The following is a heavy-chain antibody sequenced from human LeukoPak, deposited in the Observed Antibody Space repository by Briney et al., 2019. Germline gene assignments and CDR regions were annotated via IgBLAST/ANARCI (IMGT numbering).Heavy chain of an antibody. V-gene: IGHV1-69*13. CDR1: GGTFSSYA. D-gene: IGHD2-21*01. J-gene: IGHJ6*03. Sequence: GASVKVSCKASGGTFSSYAISWVRQAPGQGLEWMGGIIPIFGTANYAQKFQGRVTITADESTSTAYMELSSLRSKDTAVYYCAREAYCGGDCYSEFYYYYYMDVWGKGTTVTVSS. CDR3: AREAYCGGDCYSEFYYYYYMDV. CDR2: IIPIFGTA.